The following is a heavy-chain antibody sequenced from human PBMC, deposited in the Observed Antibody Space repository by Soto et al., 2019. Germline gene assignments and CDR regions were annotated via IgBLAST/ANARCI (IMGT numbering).Heavy chain of an antibody. D-gene: IGHD2-15*01. CDR1: GFSLSTSGVG. J-gene: IGHJ4*02. Sequence: QITLKESGPTLVKPTQTLTLTCTISGFSLSTSGVGVGWIRQPPGKALEWLALIYWDGVERYSPSLKSRLTITMDTSKNQVVLTITSMDPVDTATYYCAHSPCSGGTCYLFDYWGQGALVTVSS. CDR2: IYWDGVE. V-gene: IGHV2-5*02. CDR3: AHSPCSGGTCYLFDY.